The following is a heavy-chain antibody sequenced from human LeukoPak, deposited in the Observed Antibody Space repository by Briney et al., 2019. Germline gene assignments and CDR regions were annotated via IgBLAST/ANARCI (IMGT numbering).Heavy chain of an antibody. CDR3: ARVINTFLHFDF. Sequence: PSETLSLTCTVSGGSISSGGYYWSWIRQHPGKGLEWIGYIYYSGSTYYNPSLKSRVTISVDTSKNQFSLKLSSVTAADTAVYYCARVINTFLHFDFWGQGTLVTVSS. CDR1: GGSISSGGYY. CDR2: IYYSGST. V-gene: IGHV4-31*03. J-gene: IGHJ4*02. D-gene: IGHD3-16*01.